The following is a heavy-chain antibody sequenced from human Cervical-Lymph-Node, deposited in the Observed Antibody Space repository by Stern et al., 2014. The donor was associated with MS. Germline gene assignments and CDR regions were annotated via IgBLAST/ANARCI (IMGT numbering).Heavy chain of an antibody. V-gene: IGHV3-30*03. Sequence: VQLVESGGGVVQPGKSLRLSCAASGFTFSYHGMHWVRQAPGKGLAWVALISFDGGDKYYTDSVKVRFTISIDNSKNTLYLQMDSLRPEDTSVYYCARDETFSGSHTYDYWGQGTLVTVS. J-gene: IGHJ4*02. CDR2: ISFDGGDK. D-gene: IGHD1-26*01. CDR3: ARDETFSGSHTYDY. CDR1: GFTFSYHG.